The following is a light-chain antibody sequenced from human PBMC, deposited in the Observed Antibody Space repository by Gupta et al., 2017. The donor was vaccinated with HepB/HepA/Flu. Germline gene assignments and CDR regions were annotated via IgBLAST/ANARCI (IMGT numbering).Light chain of an antibody. CDR1: SSNIGSNT. J-gene: IGLJ1*01. V-gene: IGLV1-44*01. CDR2: SNN. CDR3: EGWHDRIIGEV. Sequence: QSVLTQPPSASGTPGPRVTISCSGSSSNIGSNTVNWYQQLPGAAPKLLIYSNNQRPSGVPDRFSGSKSGTSASLTISGLQAEDEAEYSCEGWHDRIIGEVFGTGTKVTVL.